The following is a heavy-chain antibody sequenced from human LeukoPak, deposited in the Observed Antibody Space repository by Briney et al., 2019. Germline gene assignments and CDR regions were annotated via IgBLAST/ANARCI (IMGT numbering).Heavy chain of an antibody. CDR2: IIPIFGTA. J-gene: IGHJ6*03. CDR3: AKDRTIFDPMDV. CDR1: GGTFSSYA. D-gene: IGHD3-3*01. Sequence: ASVKVSCKASGGTFSSYAISWVRQAPGQGLEWMGGIIPIFGTANYAQKFQGRVTITADESTSTAYMELSSLRAEDTAVYYCAKDRTIFDPMDVWGKGTTVTVSS. V-gene: IGHV1-69*01.